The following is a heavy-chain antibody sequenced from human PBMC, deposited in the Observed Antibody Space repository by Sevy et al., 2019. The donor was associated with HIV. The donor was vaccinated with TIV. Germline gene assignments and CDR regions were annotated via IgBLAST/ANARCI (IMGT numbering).Heavy chain of an antibody. Sequence: GGSLRLSCAASGFTFSTYPMSWVRQAPGKGLEWVGRIKAKADGGTIEYATPVKGRFTISRDDSKNTLYLQMNSLKTEDTAVYYCNTDPIILLLVTNGLDVWGQGTTVTVSS. D-gene: IGHD2-8*02. CDR1: GFTFSTYP. CDR2: IKAKADGGTI. V-gene: IGHV3-15*01. CDR3: NTDPIILLLVTNGLDV. J-gene: IGHJ6*02.